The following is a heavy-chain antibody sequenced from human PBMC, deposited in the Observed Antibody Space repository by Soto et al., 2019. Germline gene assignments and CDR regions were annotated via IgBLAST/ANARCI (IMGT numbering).Heavy chain of an antibody. D-gene: IGHD2-2*01. J-gene: IGHJ4*01. CDR3: AKGFLLPAAIPGASFDY. V-gene: IGHV1-24*01. CDR2: FDPEDGET. CDR1: GDTLNELS. Sequence: DSVKVSWQVSGDTLNELSRHWVRQAPGEGLEWMGGFDPEDGETINAQKFQGRVTMTEDTSTDTAYMELSSLRSEDTAVYYCAKGFLLPAAIPGASFDYWG.